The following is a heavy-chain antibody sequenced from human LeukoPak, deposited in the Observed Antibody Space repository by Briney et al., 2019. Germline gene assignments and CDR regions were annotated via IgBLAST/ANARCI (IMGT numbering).Heavy chain of an antibody. V-gene: IGHV3-21*01. CDR3: ARDRIEQQRTLGRSTNYYSYYYMDV. CDR2: ISSSSSYI. Sequence: GGSLRLSCAASGFTFSRHSISWVRQAPGKGLEWVSSISSSSSYIYYADSVKGRFTISRDNAKNSLYLQMSSLRAEDTAVYYCARDRIEQQRTLGRSTNYYSYYYMDVWGKGTTVTVSS. J-gene: IGHJ6*03. D-gene: IGHD6-13*01. CDR1: GFTFSRHS.